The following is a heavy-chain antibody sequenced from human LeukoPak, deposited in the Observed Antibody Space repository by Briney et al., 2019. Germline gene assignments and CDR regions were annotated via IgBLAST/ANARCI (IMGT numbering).Heavy chain of an antibody. V-gene: IGHV3-23*01. CDR2: ISGSGGST. J-gene: IGHJ6*03. Sequence: GGSLRLSCAASGFTFSSYAMSWVRQAPGKGLEWVSAISGSGGSTYYADSVKGRFTISRDNSKNTLYLQMNSLRAEDTAVYYCAKWGGDADYYYYYYMDVWGKGTTVTISS. CDR3: AKWGGDADYYYYYYMDV. D-gene: IGHD3-16*01. CDR1: GFTFSSYA.